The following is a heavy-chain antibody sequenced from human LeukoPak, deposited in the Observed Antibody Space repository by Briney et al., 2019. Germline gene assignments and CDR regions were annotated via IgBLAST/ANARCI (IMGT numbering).Heavy chain of an antibody. CDR3: ARNWFDP. J-gene: IGHJ5*02. CDR1: GFTFSSYA. CDR2: IYSGGST. V-gene: IGHV3-53*05. Sequence: GGSLRLSCAASGFTFSSYAMSWVRQAPGKGLEWVSVIYSGGSTYYADSVKGGFTISRDKSKNTVYLQMNSLRFEDTAMYYCARNWFDPWGQGTLVTVSS.